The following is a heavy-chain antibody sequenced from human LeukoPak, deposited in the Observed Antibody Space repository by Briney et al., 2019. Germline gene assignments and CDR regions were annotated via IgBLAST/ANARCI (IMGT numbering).Heavy chain of an antibody. CDR2: ISWNSGSI. CDR3: AKGDNYGSGSYYNN. CDR1: GFTFDDYA. Sequence: PGGSLRLSCAASGFTFDDYAMHWVRRAPGKGPEWVSGISWNSGSIGYTDSVKGRFTISRDNAKNSLYLQMNSLRAEDMALYYCAKGDNYGSGSYYNNWGQGTLVTVSS. V-gene: IGHV3-9*03. D-gene: IGHD3-10*01. J-gene: IGHJ4*02.